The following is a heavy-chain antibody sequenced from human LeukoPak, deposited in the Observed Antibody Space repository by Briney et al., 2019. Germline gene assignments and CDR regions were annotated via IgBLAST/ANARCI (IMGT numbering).Heavy chain of an antibody. CDR1: GYTLTELS. V-gene: IGHV1-24*01. CDR3: ATXXXXXXXXXHNDAFDI. Sequence: ASVKVSCKVSGYTLTELSMHWVRQAPGKGLEWMGGFDPEDGETIYAQKFQGRVTMTEDTSTDTAYMELSSLRSEDTAVYYCATXXXXXXXXXHNDAFDIWGQGTMVTVSS. J-gene: IGHJ3*02. D-gene: IGHD2-21*01. CDR2: FDPEDGET.